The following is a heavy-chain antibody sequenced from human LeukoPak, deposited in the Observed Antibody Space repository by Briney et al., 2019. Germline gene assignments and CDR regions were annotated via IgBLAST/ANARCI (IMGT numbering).Heavy chain of an antibody. CDR1: GFTFDDYG. D-gene: IGHD2-8*01. Sequence: GGSLRLSCAASGFTFDDYGMHWVRQAPGKGLEWVSGISWNSGSIGYADSVKGRFTISRDNAKNSLYLQMNSLRAEDTALYYCAKDRASGVWYFDLWGRGTLVTVSS. CDR3: AKDRASGVWYFDL. CDR2: ISWNSGSI. V-gene: IGHV3-9*01. J-gene: IGHJ2*01.